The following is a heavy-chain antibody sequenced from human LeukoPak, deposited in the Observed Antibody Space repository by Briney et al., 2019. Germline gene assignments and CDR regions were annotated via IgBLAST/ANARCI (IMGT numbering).Heavy chain of an antibody. V-gene: IGHV3-74*01. Sequence: GGSLRLSCAASGFTFSSYWMHWVCQAPGKGLVWVSRINSDGSSTTYADSVKGRFTISRDNAKNTLYLQMNSLRAEDTAVYYCARAEGDFWSGYYSLDYWGQGTLVTASS. CDR3: ARAEGDFWSGYYSLDY. CDR1: GFTFSSYW. J-gene: IGHJ4*02. D-gene: IGHD3-3*01. CDR2: INSDGSST.